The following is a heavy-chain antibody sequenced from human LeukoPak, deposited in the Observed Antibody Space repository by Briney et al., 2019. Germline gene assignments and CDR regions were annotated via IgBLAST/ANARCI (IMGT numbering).Heavy chain of an antibody. CDR2: IKQDGSDQ. D-gene: IGHD3-10*01. CDR1: GFTFSSYW. Sequence: GGSLRLSCTASGFTFSSYWMTWVRQAPGKGLEWVGNIKQDGSDQYYVDSVKGRFTIARDNANNTPYLQMNSLTAEDTAVYYCSRQLLWFGELFDSWGQGTLVTVSS. J-gene: IGHJ4*02. V-gene: IGHV3-7*04. CDR3: SRQLLWFGELFDS.